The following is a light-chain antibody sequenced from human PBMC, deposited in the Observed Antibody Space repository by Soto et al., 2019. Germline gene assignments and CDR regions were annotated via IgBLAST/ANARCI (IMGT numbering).Light chain of an antibody. CDR1: LSVSTY. V-gene: IGKV3-11*01. Sequence: EIVLTQSPATLSLSPGERATLSCRASLSVSTYLAWYQQKPGQAPRLLIYDASKRATGIPARFSGSGSGTDFTLTIGSLEPEDFAVYYCQQRSNWPWTFGQGTKVEIK. J-gene: IGKJ1*01. CDR2: DAS. CDR3: QQRSNWPWT.